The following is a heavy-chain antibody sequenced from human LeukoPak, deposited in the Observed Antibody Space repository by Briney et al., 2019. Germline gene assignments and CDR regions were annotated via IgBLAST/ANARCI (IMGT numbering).Heavy chain of an antibody. V-gene: IGHV1-2*02. CDR1: GYTFTDYY. J-gene: IGHJ4*02. D-gene: IGHD1-1*01. CDR2: INPNSGGT. Sequence: ASVKVSCKASGYTFTDYYMHWVRQAPGQGLEWMGWINPNSGGTNYAQKFQGRVTMTRDTSISTAYMELSRLRSDDTAVYYCAKVYNWNDGGGPLNYFDYWGQGTLVTVSS. CDR3: AKVYNWNDGGGPLNYFDY.